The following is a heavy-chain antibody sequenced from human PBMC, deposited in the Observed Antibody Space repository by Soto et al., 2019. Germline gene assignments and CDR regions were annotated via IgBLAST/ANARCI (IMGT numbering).Heavy chain of an antibody. Sequence: GGSLRLSCAASGFTFSSYSMNWVRQAPGKGLEWVSYISSSSSTIYYADSVKGRFTISRDNAKNSLYLQMNSLRDEDTAVYYCAKEPLRSLVDMIVVVGWGQGTLVTVSS. CDR3: AKEPLRSLVDMIVVVG. V-gene: IGHV3-48*02. D-gene: IGHD3-22*01. CDR2: ISSSSSTI. J-gene: IGHJ4*02. CDR1: GFTFSSYS.